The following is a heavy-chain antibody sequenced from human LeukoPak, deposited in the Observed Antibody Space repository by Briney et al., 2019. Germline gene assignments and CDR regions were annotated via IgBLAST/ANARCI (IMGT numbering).Heavy chain of an antibody. CDR1: GGSISSGDYY. CDR2: IYYSGST. D-gene: IGHD6-13*01. CDR3: ARDGYSSSWYDLDDAFDI. Sequence: SETLYLTCTVSGGSISSGDYYWSWIRQPPGKGLEWIGYIYYSGSTYYHPSLKSRDTISVDTSKNQFSLKLSSVTAADTAVYYCARDGYSSSWYDLDDAFDIWGQGTMVTVSS. J-gene: IGHJ3*02. V-gene: IGHV4-30-4*08.